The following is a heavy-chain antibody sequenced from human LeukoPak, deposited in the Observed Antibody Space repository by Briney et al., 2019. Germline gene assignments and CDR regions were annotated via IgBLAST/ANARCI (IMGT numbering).Heavy chain of an antibody. CDR3: VRDLVATIDHYYYGVDV. CDR1: GGSISSGDYY. Sequence: SQTLSLTCTVSGGSISSGDYYWSWIRQPPGKGLEWIGYIYYSGSTYYNPSLKSRVTISVDTSKNQFSLKLSSVTAADTAVYFCVRDLVATIDHYYYGVDVWGQGTTVTVSS. D-gene: IGHD5-12*01. V-gene: IGHV4-30-4*01. CDR2: IYYSGST. J-gene: IGHJ6*02.